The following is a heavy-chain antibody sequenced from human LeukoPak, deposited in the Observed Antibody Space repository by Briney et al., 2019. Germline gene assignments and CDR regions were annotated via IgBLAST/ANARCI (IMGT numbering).Heavy chain of an antibody. CDR2: IYYSGST. J-gene: IGHJ4*02. D-gene: IGHD3-10*01. Sequence: SETLSLTCTVSGGSISSYYWSWIRQPPGKGLEWIGYIYYSGSTNYNPSLKSRVTISVDTSKNQFSLKLSSVTAADTAVYYCARSGYYYGSGSQLDYWGQGTLVTVSS. CDR1: GGSISSYY. CDR3: ARSGYYYGSGSQLDY. V-gene: IGHV4-59*01.